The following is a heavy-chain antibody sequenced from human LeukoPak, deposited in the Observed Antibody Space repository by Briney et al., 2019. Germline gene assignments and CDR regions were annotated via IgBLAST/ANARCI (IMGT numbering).Heavy chain of an antibody. CDR2: ISYDGSNK. D-gene: IGHD2-2*01. J-gene: IGHJ4*02. Sequence: PGRSLRLSCAASGFTFSSYAMHWVRQAPGKGLEWVAVISYDGSNKYYADSVKGRFTISRDNSKNTLYLQMNSLRAEDTAVYYCARGNEEVVVVPAAIDYWGQGTLVTVSS. V-gene: IGHV3-30*04. CDR1: GFTFSSYA. CDR3: ARGNEEVVVVPAAIDY.